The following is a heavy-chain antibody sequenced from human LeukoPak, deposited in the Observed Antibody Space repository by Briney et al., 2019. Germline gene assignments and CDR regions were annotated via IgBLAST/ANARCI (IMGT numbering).Heavy chain of an antibody. V-gene: IGHV4-59*03. CDR2: IYNRDT. CDR1: GASMGSYH. Sequence: PSETLSLTCTVSGASMGSYHWRWPRQPPGKGLEWIAHIYNRDTNYNPSLHSRVTISQDTSKNQFSLKLTSVTAADTSVYYYAKNGRTWPSWGQGTLVTVSS. CDR3: AKNGRTWPS. J-gene: IGHJ5*02.